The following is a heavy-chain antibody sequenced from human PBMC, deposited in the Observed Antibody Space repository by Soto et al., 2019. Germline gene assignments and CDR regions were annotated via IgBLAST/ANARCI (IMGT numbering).Heavy chain of an antibody. Sequence: GASVKVSCKASGGTFSSYAISWVRQAPGQGLEWMGGIIPIFGTANYAQKFQGRVTITADESTSTAYMELSSLRSEDTAVYYCASTRDIVLRGWWFDPWGQGTLVTVSS. J-gene: IGHJ5*02. D-gene: IGHD2-8*01. V-gene: IGHV1-69*13. CDR3: ASTRDIVLRGWWFDP. CDR2: IIPIFGTA. CDR1: GGTFSSYA.